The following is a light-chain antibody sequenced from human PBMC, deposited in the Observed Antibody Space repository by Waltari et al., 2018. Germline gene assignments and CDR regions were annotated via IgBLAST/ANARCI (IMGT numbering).Light chain of an antibody. Sequence: VLTQSPATLSVSPGDTVTLSCRASQSVRSDLAWYQQKPGQAPRLLIYDSSTRATGIPAMFIGSGSGTDFTLTISSLQSEDFGVYYCQQYQNWPPWTFGQGTKVEIE. CDR2: DSS. J-gene: IGKJ1*01. CDR3: QQYQNWPPWT. V-gene: IGKV3-15*01. CDR1: QSVRSD.